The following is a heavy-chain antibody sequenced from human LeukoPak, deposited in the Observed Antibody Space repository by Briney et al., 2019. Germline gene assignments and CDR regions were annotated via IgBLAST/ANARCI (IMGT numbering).Heavy chain of an antibody. V-gene: IGHV4-34*01. D-gene: IGHD5-12*01. Sequence: PSETLSLTCAVYGGSFSGYYWSWIRQPPGKGLEWIGEVNHSGSTNYNPSLKSRVTISVDTSKNQFSLKLSSVTAADTAVYYCATMIVATTESWFDPWGQGTLVTVSS. CDR1: GGSFSGYY. CDR2: VNHSGST. J-gene: IGHJ5*02. CDR3: ATMIVATTESWFDP.